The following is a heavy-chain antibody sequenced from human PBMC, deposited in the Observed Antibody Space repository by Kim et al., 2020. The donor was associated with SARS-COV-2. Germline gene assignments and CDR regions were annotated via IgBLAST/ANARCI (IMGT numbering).Heavy chain of an antibody. CDR3: ARDNSDGYNYHFDY. D-gene: IGHD5-12*01. CDR1: GFTFSDYY. CDR2: ISSSGSTI. V-gene: IGHV3-11*01. J-gene: IGHJ4*02. Sequence: GGSLRLSCAASGFTFSDYYMSWIRQAPGKGLEWVSYISSSGSTIYYADSVKGRFTISRDNAKNSLYLQMNSLRAEDTAVYYCARDNSDGYNYHFDYWGQGTLVTVSS.